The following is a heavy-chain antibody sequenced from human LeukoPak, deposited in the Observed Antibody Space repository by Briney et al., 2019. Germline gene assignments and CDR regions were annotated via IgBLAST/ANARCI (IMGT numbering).Heavy chain of an antibody. J-gene: IGHJ3*02. CDR2: IYYSGST. V-gene: IGHV4-39*07. D-gene: IGHD3-22*01. CDR3: ARVITMIVVVSALDAFDI. CDR1: GGSISSSSYY. Sequence: PSETLSLTCTVSGGSISSSSYYWGWIRQPPGKGLEWIGSIYYSGSTYYNPSLKSRVTISVDTSKNQFSLKLSSVTAADTAVYYCARVITMIVVVSALDAFDIWAKGQWSPSLQ.